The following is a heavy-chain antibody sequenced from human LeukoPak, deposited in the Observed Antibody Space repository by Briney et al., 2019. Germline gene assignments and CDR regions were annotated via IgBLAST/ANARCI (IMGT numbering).Heavy chain of an antibody. Sequence: ASVKVSCKASGYTFTGYYMHWVRQAPGQGLEWMGWINPNSGGTNYAQKFQGRVTMTRDTSISTAYMELSRLRSDDTAAYYCARDFDPLWLFYDSSGYYYDGYWGQGTLVTVSS. D-gene: IGHD3-22*01. CDR3: ARDFDPLWLFYDSSGYYYDGY. CDR1: GYTFTGYY. V-gene: IGHV1-2*02. CDR2: INPNSGGT. J-gene: IGHJ4*02.